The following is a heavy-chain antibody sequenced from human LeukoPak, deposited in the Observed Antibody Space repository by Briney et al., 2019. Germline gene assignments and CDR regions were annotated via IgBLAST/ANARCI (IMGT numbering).Heavy chain of an antibody. CDR1: GGSISSSSYS. D-gene: IGHD2/OR15-2a*01. J-gene: IGHJ4*02. CDR3: ARVRVTTLKRNFDY. Sequence: SETLSLTCTVSGGSISSSSYSWGWIRQPPGKGLEWIGSIYYSGSTYYNPSLKSRVTISVDTSKNQFSLKLSSVTAADTAVYYCARVRVTTLKRNFDYWGQGTLVTVSS. V-gene: IGHV4-39*01. CDR2: IYYSGST.